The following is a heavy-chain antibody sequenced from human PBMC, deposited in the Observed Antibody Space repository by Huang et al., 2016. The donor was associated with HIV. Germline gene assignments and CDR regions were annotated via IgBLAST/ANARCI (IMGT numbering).Heavy chain of an antibody. Sequence: QMRFQESGPGLVKPSGTLSLTCNVSGGSINTGRYYWGWIRQPPGKGLEWVGSLYYTGKMQYDPPRKGRFTMSADTSKNQFSLNLSSVTAADTAIYYCARNHDFWRGRMFAISYFDVWGRGTLVTVAS. J-gene: IGHJ2*01. CDR3: ARNHDFWRGRMFAISYFDV. D-gene: IGHD3-3*01. CDR1: GGSINTGRYY. V-gene: IGHV4-39*01. CDR2: LYYTGKM.